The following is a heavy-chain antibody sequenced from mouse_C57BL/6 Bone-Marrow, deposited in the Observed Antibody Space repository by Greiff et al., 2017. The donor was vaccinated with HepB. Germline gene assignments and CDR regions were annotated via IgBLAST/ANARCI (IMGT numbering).Heavy chain of an antibody. V-gene: IGHV5-15*04. J-gene: IGHJ1*03. CDR2: ISNLAYSI. D-gene: IGHD4-1*01. CDR3: ARRLTGDWDCDV. Sequence: EVKLEESGGGLVQPGGSLKLSCAASGFTFSDYGMAWVRQAPRKGPEWVAFISNLAYSIYYADTVTGRFTISRENAKNTLYLEMNSLRSEDTAMYYCARRLTGDWDCDVWGTGTTVTVSA. CDR1: GFTFSDYG.